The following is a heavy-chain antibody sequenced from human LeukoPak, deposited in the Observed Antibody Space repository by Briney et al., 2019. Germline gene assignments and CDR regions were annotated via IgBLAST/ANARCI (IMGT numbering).Heavy chain of an antibody. J-gene: IGHJ3*02. D-gene: IGHD5-12*01. Sequence: GGSLRLSCAASGFTFSSYSMNWVRQAPGKGLEWVSSISSSSSYIYYADSVKGRFTISRDNAKNTLYLQMNSLRAEDTAVYYCARDSGYSAQGAFDIWGQGTMVTVSS. CDR2: ISSSSSYI. V-gene: IGHV3-21*01. CDR3: ARDSGYSAQGAFDI. CDR1: GFTFSSYS.